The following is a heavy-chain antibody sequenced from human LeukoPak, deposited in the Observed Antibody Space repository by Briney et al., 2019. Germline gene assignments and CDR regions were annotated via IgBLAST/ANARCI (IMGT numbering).Heavy chain of an antibody. Sequence: GGSLRLSCAASGFTFSTYWMHWVRQAPGKGLEWVAFIQYDGDNKYYADSVKGRFTISRDDSQNTLYLQMNSLTVEDTAVYYCAKRWDSTWSYFDLWGQGTLVTVSS. CDR2: IQYDGDNK. D-gene: IGHD1-26*01. CDR3: AKRWDSTWSYFDL. J-gene: IGHJ4*02. CDR1: GFTFSTYW. V-gene: IGHV3-30*02.